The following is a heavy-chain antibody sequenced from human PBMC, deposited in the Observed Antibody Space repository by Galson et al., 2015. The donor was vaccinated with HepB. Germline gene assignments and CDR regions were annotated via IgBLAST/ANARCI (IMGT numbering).Heavy chain of an antibody. CDR1: GGTFSSYA. CDR2: ISIDNDNT. D-gene: IGHD4-17*01. Sequence: SVKVSCKASGGTFSSYAISWVRQAPGEGLEWMGWISIDNDNTNYAQRLQDRLTMSTDTSTNTAYMELRSLRSDDTAVYYCAREMTTSDGFDIWGQGTMVTVSS. V-gene: IGHV1-18*01. CDR3: AREMTTSDGFDI. J-gene: IGHJ3*02.